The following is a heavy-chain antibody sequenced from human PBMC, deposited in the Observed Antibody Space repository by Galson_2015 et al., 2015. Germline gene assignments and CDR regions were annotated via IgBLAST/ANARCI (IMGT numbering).Heavy chain of an antibody. CDR2: INSDGTSK. CDR1: GFTFSSDW. CDR3: ARDPLWDRTVGFDY. V-gene: IGHV3-74*01. D-gene: IGHD3-16*01. Sequence: SLRLSCAASGFTFSSDWMHWVRQAPGKGLVWISRINSDGTSKTYADSVKGRFTISRDNAKNTPYLQTNSLRAEDTAVYYCARDPLWDRTVGFDYWGQGTLVTVSS. J-gene: IGHJ4*02.